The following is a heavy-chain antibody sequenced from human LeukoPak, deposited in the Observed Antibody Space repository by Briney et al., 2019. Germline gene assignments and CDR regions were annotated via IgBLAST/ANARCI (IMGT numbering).Heavy chain of an antibody. Sequence: PSETLSLTCTVSGGSIGSSSYYWGWIRQPPGKGLEWIGNIYYTGSTYYTPSLQSRVTISVDRSKNEFSLKLTSVTAADTAVYYCVRPATVTSQGALDIWGQGTLVTVSS. D-gene: IGHD4-17*01. CDR3: VRPATVTSQGALDI. V-gene: IGHV4-39*01. CDR1: GGSIGSSSYY. J-gene: IGHJ3*02. CDR2: IYYTGST.